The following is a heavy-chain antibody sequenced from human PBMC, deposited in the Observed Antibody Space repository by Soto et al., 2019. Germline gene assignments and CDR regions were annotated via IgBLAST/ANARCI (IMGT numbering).Heavy chain of an antibody. J-gene: IGHJ4*02. CDR2: IIPVFGTT. CDR1: GGIFSSYA. CDR3: ARGGSAYVWLNEY. D-gene: IGHD1-26*01. Sequence: QEQLVQSGAEMKKPGSSVKVSCKASGGIFSSYAISWVRQAPGQGLEWMGGIIPVFGTTNYAQTFQGRVTITADESTNTAYMELSSLRSEDTAMYYCARGGSAYVWLNEYWGQGTLVTVSS. V-gene: IGHV1-69*01.